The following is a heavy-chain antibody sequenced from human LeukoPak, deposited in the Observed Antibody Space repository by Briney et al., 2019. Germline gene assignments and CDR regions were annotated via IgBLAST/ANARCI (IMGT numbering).Heavy chain of an antibody. J-gene: IGHJ5*02. V-gene: IGHV4-59*12. Sequence: GSLRLSCAASGFTFSNAWMSWVRQAPGKGLEWLGNIYYTGTTYYNPSLKSRVTISVDTSNNQFSLRLSSVTAADTAIYYCAREPSVTTVSTGSWGQGTLVIVSS. D-gene: IGHD4-17*01. CDR3: AREPSVTTVSTGS. CDR1: GFTFSNAW. CDR2: IYYTGTT.